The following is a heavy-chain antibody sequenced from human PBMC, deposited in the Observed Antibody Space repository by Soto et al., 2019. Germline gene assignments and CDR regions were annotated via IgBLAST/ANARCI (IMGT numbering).Heavy chain of an antibody. Sequence: EVQLLESGGGLVQPGGSLSLSCAAPGVTFSNYAMNWVRQAPGKGLEWVSVISGRGGSTYYADSVKGRFTISRDNSKNPLYLQMNSLGGEDTAVYYCARRSSGWYFDYWCQGTLVTVSS. CDR1: GVTFSNYA. V-gene: IGHV3-23*01. J-gene: IGHJ4*02. CDR2: ISGRGGST. D-gene: IGHD6-19*01. CDR3: ARRSSGWYFDY.